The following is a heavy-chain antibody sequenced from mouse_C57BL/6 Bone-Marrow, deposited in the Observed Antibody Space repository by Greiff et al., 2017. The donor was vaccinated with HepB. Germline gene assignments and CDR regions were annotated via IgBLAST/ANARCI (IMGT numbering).Heavy chain of an antibody. Sequence: EVQLQQSGPELVKPGASVKISCKASGYSFTDYNMNWVKQSNGQSLEWIGVINPNYGTTSYNQTFKGKATLTVDQAYSTAYMQLNSLTSEDSAVYYCASDPRLYDGYPFAYWGQGTLVTVSA. CDR2: INPNYGTT. CDR1: GYSFTDYN. J-gene: IGHJ3*01. CDR3: ASDPRLYDGYPFAY. D-gene: IGHD2-3*01. V-gene: IGHV1-39*01.